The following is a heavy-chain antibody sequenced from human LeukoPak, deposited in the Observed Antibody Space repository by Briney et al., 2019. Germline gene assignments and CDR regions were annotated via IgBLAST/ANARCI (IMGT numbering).Heavy chain of an antibody. J-gene: IGHJ4*02. Sequence: PGGSLRLSCAASGFTFSSYGMSWVRQAPGKGLEWVSAISGSGGSTYYADSAKGRFTISRDNSKNTLYLQMNSLRAEDTAVYYCAKPIELSGSYSIAPFDYWDQGTLVTVSS. V-gene: IGHV3-23*01. CDR1: GFTFSSYG. D-gene: IGHD1-26*01. CDR3: AKPIELSGSYSIAPFDY. CDR2: ISGSGGST.